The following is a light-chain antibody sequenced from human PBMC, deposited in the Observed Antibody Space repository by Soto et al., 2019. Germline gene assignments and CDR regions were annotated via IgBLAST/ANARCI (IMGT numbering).Light chain of an antibody. V-gene: IGKV1-6*01. CDR3: IQDYNYPIT. Sequence: IQMTQSPSSLSASVGDRVTITCRASQSISSYLNWYQQKPGKAPKLLIYTASTLQSGVPSRFSGSGSGTDFTLTISSLQPEDFATYYCIQDYNYPITFGGGTKVDIK. CDR1: QSISSY. CDR2: TAS. J-gene: IGKJ4*01.